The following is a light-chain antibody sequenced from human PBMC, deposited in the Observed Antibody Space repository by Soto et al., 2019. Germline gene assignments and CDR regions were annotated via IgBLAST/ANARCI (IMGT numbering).Light chain of an antibody. V-gene: IGLV2-14*01. CDR3: GSYTGSIYV. Sequence: QSALTQPASVSGSPGQSITISCTGTSSDVGGFNYVSWYQQHPGKTPKLLIYEVRLRPTGVSDRFSGSKSGNTASLTISGLQAEDEADYFCGSYTGSIYVFGNGTKLTVL. CDR2: EVR. CDR1: SSDVGGFNY. J-gene: IGLJ1*01.